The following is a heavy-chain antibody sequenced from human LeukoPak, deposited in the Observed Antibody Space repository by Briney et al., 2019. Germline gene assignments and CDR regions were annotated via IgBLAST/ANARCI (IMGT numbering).Heavy chain of an antibody. V-gene: IGHV1-2*02. J-gene: IGHJ3*02. D-gene: IGHD3-22*01. CDR2: INPNSGGT. CDR3: ARAITMIVVPYQGDAFDI. CDR1: GYTSTGYY. Sequence: ASVKVSCKASGYTSTGYYMHWVRQAPGQGLEWMGWINPNSGGTNYAQKFQGRVTMTRDTSISTAYMELSRLRSDNTAVYYCARAITMIVVPYQGDAFDIWGQGTMVTVSS.